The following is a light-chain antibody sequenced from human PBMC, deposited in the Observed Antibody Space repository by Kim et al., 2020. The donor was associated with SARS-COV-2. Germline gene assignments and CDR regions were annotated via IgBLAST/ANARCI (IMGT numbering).Light chain of an antibody. CDR2: GAS. J-gene: IGKJ2*01. Sequence: LSPGESATLSCRASQSVSSSYLAWYQQKPGQAPRLLMYGASSRATGIPDRFSGSGSGTDFTLTISRLEPEDFAVYYCQHYGGSPRTFGQGTKLEIK. CDR3: QHYGGSPRT. V-gene: IGKV3-20*01. CDR1: QSVSSSY.